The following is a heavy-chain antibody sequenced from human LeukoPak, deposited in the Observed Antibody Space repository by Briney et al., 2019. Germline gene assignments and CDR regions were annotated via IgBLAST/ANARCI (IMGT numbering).Heavy chain of an antibody. V-gene: IGHV4-4*07. CDR1: GGSISSYY. D-gene: IGHD3-22*01. CDR3: ARVRYSDSSVLTRKRSYYFDY. Sequence: SEALSLTCTVSGGSISSYYRSWIRQPAGKGLESVGHISTSGSTNYNPSLKSRVTMSVDTSKNQFSLKLSSVTAADTAVYYCARVRYSDSSVLTRKRSYYFDYWGQGTLVTVSS. CDR2: ISTSGST. J-gene: IGHJ4*02.